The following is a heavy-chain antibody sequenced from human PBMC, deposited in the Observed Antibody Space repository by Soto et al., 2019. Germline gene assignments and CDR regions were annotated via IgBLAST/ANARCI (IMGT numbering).Heavy chain of an antibody. D-gene: IGHD2-8*01. Sequence: SGPTLVNPTQTLTLTCTFSGFSLSTSGMCVSWIRQPPGKALEWLALIDWDDDKYYSTSLKTRLTISKDTSKNQVVLTMTNMDPVDRATYYCARILRCMPDLEVVFDYWGQGTLVTVSS. CDR2: IDWDDDK. CDR3: ARILRCMPDLEVVFDY. J-gene: IGHJ4*02. CDR1: GFSLSTSGMC. V-gene: IGHV2-70*01.